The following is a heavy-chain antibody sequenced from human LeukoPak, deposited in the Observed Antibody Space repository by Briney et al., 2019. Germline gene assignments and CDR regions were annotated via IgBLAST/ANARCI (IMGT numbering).Heavy chain of an antibody. D-gene: IGHD6-19*01. CDR2: ISSDGSST. CDR3: ARAPNWVAGTAFDY. J-gene: IGHJ4*02. Sequence: AGSLRLSCAASGFTFSSYWMHWVRQAPGKGLVWVSRISSDGSSTSYADSVKGRFTISRDNAKNTLYLQMNSLRAEDTAVYYCARAPNWVAGTAFDYWGQGTLVTVSS. V-gene: IGHV3-74*01. CDR1: GFTFSSYW.